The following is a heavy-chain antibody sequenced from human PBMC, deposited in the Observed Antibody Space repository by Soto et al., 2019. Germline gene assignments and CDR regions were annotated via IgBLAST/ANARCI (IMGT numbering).Heavy chain of an antibody. CDR3: ATGSPYYYGSGGMWDS. D-gene: IGHD3-10*01. CDR2: IHHSGAT. J-gene: IGHJ4*02. Sequence: QVRLQESGPGLVKPSGTLSLTCLVSGGSMSSPNWWTWVRQAPVKGLEWIAAIHHSGATNYSPPLKSRAVISIDKPNNQFSLQLTSVTAVDTAVYYCATGSPYYYGSGGMWDSWGRGALVTVSS. V-gene: IGHV4-4*02. CDR1: GGSMSSPNW.